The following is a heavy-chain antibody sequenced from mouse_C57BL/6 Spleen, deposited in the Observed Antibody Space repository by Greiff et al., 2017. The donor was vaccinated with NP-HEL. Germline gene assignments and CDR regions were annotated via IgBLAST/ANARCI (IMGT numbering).Heavy chain of an antibody. J-gene: IGHJ2*01. Sequence: EVQLQQSGPVLVKPGASVKMSCKASGYTFTDYYMNWVKQSHGKSLEWIGVINPYNCGTSYTQKFKGKATLTVDKSSSTAYMELNSLTSEDSAVFYCARGGVYDYFDYWGQGTTLTVSS. CDR3: ARGGVYDYFDY. D-gene: IGHD1-1*02. CDR2: INPYNCGT. V-gene: IGHV1-19*01. CDR1: GYTFTDYY.